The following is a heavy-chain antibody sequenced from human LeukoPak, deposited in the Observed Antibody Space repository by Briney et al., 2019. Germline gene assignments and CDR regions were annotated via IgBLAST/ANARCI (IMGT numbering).Heavy chain of an antibody. CDR3: ARDTDSSSWYVDDAFDI. J-gene: IGHJ3*02. V-gene: IGHV3-48*03. Sequence: PGGSLRLSCVASGFTFSNHEMNWVRQAPGKGLEWISYISGSGSSIYYSDSVKGRFTISRDNAKNSLYLQMNSLRAEDTAVYYCARDTDSSSWYVDDAFDIWGQGTMVTVSS. CDR2: ISGSGSSI. CDR1: GFTFSNHE. D-gene: IGHD6-13*01.